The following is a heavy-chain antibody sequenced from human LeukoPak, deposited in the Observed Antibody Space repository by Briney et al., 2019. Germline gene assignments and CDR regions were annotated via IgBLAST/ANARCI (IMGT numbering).Heavy chain of an antibody. CDR2: ISSSGDKT. CDR3: AKRAQVTAISPYFDY. Sequence: PGGSLRLSCAASGFTFSNYAMSWVRQAPGKGLEWVSAISSSGDKTFYADSVKGRFTISRDNSKNTLYLQMNSLRAEDTAVYYCAKRAQVTAISPYFDYWGQGSLVTVSS. CDR1: GFTFSNYA. V-gene: IGHV3-23*01. D-gene: IGHD2-21*02. J-gene: IGHJ4*02.